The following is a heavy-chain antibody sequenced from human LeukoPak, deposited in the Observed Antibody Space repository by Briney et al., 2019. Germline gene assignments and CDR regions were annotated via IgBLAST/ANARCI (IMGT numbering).Heavy chain of an antibody. CDR1: GGSISSSDSY. V-gene: IGHV4-39*01. CDR3: ARIGYSSGYYEADC. J-gene: IGHJ4*02. D-gene: IGHD6-19*01. Sequence: SETLSLTCTVSGGSISSSDSYWGWIRQPPGKGLEWIGNLYYSGSSYSNPSLKSRVSMSVDTSKNQSSLKLNSVTAADTAVYYCARIGYSSGYYEADCWGQGTLVTVSS. CDR2: LYYSGSS.